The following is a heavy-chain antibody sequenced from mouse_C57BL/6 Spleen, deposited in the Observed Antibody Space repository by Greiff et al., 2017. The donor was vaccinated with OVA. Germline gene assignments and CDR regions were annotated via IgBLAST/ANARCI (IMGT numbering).Heavy chain of an antibody. J-gene: IGHJ3*01. CDR3: ARQGAYYSNTWFAY. CDR2: ISGGGGNT. V-gene: IGHV5-9*01. CDR1: GFTFSSYP. Sequence: EVKLVESGGGLVKPGGSLKLSCAASGFTFSSYPMSWVRQTPEKRLEWVATISGGGGNTYYPDSVKGRFTFSRDNAKNTLYLQMSSLRSEDTALYYCARQGAYYSNTWFAYWGQGTLVTVSA. D-gene: IGHD2-5*01.